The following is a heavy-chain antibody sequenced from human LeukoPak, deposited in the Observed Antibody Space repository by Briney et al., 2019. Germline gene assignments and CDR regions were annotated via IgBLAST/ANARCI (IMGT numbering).Heavy chain of an antibody. V-gene: IGHV3-48*03. CDR1: GFTFSSYE. D-gene: IGHD5-18*01. CDR3: ARDQYNCGYVSWFDP. CDR2: ISESGSAI. J-gene: IGHJ5*02. Sequence: PGGSLRLSCAASGFTFSSYEMNWVRLAPGKGLEWVSYISESGSAIYYADSVKGRFTISRDNAKNSLYLQMNSLRAEDTAVYYCARDQYNCGYVSWFDPWGQGTLVTVSS.